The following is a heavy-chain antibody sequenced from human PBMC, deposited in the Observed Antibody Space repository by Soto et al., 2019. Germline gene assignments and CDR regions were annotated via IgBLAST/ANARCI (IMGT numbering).Heavy chain of an antibody. V-gene: IGHV3-7*03. D-gene: IGHD5-18*01. Sequence: LRLSCAASGFTFTTYWMNWVRQAPGKGLEWVANIKQDGSEKYYVDSVRARFTISRDNAKNSLYLQMNSLRAEDSAVYYCARGGYSYGDYWGQGILVTVSS. CDR3: ARGGYSYGDY. CDR2: IKQDGSEK. CDR1: GFTFTTYW. J-gene: IGHJ4*02.